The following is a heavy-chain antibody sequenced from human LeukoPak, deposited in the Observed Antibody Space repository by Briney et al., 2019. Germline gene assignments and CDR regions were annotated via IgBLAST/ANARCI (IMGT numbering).Heavy chain of an antibody. Sequence: ASVKVSCKASGYTFTGYYMHWVRQAPGRGLEWMGWINPNSGGTNYAQKFQGWVTMTRDTSISTAYMELSRLRSDDTAVYYCARFDYGVAFDIWGQGTMVTVSS. V-gene: IGHV1-2*04. CDR3: ARFDYGVAFDI. J-gene: IGHJ3*02. CDR1: GYTFTGYY. CDR2: INPNSGGT. D-gene: IGHD4-17*01.